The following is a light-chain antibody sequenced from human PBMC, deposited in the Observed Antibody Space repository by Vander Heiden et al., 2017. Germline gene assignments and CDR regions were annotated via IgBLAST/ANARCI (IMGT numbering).Light chain of an antibody. Sequence: EIVLTQSPATLSLSPGERATLSCRASQSVSTFLAWYRHKPGQAPRLLIYDASNRATGIPARFSGSGSGTDFTLTISNLEPVDFAVYYCQQRSNWPLTFGGGTKVEIK. CDR1: QSVSTF. J-gene: IGKJ4*01. CDR2: DAS. V-gene: IGKV3-11*01. CDR3: QQRSNWPLT.